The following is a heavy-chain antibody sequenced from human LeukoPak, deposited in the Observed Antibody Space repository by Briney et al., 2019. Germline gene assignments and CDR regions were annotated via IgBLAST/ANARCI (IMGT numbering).Heavy chain of an antibody. D-gene: IGHD5-18*01. CDR1: GGSFSDYY. V-gene: IGHV4-34*01. CDR3: ARGGVDTAMEGAFDI. Sequence: PSETLSLTCAVFGGSFSDYYWSWIRQAPGKGLEWIGEINHSGSTNYNPSLKSRVTISVDTSKNQFSLELSSVTAANTAVYYCARGGVDTAMEGAFDIWGQGTMVTVSS. J-gene: IGHJ3*02. CDR2: INHSGST.